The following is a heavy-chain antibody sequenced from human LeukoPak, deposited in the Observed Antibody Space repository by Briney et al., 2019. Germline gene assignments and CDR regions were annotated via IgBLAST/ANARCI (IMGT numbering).Heavy chain of an antibody. CDR2: ITSSGSTI. Sequence: GGSLRVSCAASGFTFSSYEMHWVRQAPGKGLEWVSYITSSGSTIYYADSVKGRFTISRDNAKNSLYLQMNSLRAEDTAVYYCARLVYQLLYPYFDYWGQGTLVTVSS. CDR3: ARLVYQLLYPYFDY. J-gene: IGHJ4*02. V-gene: IGHV3-48*03. CDR1: GFTFSSYE. D-gene: IGHD2-2*02.